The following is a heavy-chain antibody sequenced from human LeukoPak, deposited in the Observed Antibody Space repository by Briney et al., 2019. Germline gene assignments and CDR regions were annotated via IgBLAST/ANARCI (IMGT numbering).Heavy chain of an antibody. D-gene: IGHD6-13*01. CDR1: GGSVSNSSYD. CDR2: IYFPGTT. CDR3: ARHSSWYGTFHN. V-gene: IGHV4-39*01. Sequence: SETLSLSCTVSGGSVSNSSYDWGWVRQPGGKGLEWIGSIYFPGTTYYNPSLKSRVTISIDTAKNQFSLKLTAVTAADTAVYYCARHSSWYGTFHNWGRGTLVTVSS. J-gene: IGHJ4*02.